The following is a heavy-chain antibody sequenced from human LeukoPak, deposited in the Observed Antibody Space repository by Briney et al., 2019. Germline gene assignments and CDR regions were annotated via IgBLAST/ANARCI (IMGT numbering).Heavy chain of an antibody. CDR2: ISSSSYYI. D-gene: IGHD4-23*01. Sequence: PGGSLRLSCAASEFTFSSYTMNWVRQAPGKGLEWVSSISSSSYYIYYADSVKGRFTTSRNNAKNSLYVQMNSLRAEDTAGYFCAKDIYGGNWPNDYWGQGALVTVSS. J-gene: IGHJ4*02. V-gene: IGHV3-21*01. CDR3: AKDIYGGNWPNDY. CDR1: EFTFSSYT.